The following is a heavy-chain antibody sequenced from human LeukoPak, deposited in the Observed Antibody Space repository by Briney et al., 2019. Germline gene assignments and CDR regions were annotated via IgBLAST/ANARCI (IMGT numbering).Heavy chain of an antibody. V-gene: IGHV3-48*02. Sequence: GRSLRPSCVASGLTLRTYKTNWVRKSPGKGRKWFSYISSSSSTIYYADSVKGRFTISRDNAKTSLYLQMNSLRDEDTAVYYCARMTHSGSYYFDYWGQGTLVTVSS. J-gene: IGHJ4*02. CDR1: GLTLRTYK. CDR3: ARMTHSGSYYFDY. D-gene: IGHD1-26*01. CDR2: ISSSSSTI.